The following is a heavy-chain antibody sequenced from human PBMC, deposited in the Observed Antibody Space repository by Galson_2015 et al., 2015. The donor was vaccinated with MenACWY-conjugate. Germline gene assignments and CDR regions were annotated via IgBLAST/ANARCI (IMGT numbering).Heavy chain of an antibody. CDR3: ARVGTWIHQYFYYMDV. J-gene: IGHJ6*03. D-gene: IGHD5-18*01. V-gene: IGHV3-48*03. CDR1: GFTFTGYD. Sequence: SLRLSCAASGFTFTGYDFNWVRQAPGKGLEWPSYISKSGSPIYYADSVKGRFTISRDNIKKSLFLEMNSLRAGDTGVYYCARVGTWIHQYFYYMDVWGKGTTVTVSS. CDR2: ISKSGSPI.